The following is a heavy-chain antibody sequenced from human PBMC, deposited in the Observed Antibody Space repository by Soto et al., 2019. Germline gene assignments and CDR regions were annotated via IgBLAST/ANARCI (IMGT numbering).Heavy chain of an antibody. CDR1: GFTFSSYA. CDR3: AKDFEPLWAVTTYCFDY. D-gene: IGHD4-17*01. V-gene: IGHV3-23*01. Sequence: EVQLLESGGGLVQPGGSLRLSCAASGFTFSSYAMSWVRQAPGKGLEWVSAISGSGGSTYYAYSVKGRFTISRDNSKNTLYLQMNSLRAEDTAVYYCAKDFEPLWAVTTYCFDYWGQGTLLTVSS. J-gene: IGHJ4*02. CDR2: ISGSGGST.